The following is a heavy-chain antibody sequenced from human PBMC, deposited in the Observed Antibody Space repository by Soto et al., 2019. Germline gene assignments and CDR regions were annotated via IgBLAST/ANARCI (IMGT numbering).Heavy chain of an antibody. CDR2: ISANGQGI. J-gene: IGHJ4*02. CDR3: AKDRDYPRDQFHY. D-gene: IGHD2-2*01. V-gene: IGHV3-23*01. CDR1: GSTFTYYA. Sequence: GGSLRLSCTASGSTFTYYAFSWARQAPGKGLEWVSAISANGQGIYYADSVRGRFTISRDNSKNTVFLHMDSLRAEDTAVYYCAKDRDYPRDQFHYWGQGTLVTVSS.